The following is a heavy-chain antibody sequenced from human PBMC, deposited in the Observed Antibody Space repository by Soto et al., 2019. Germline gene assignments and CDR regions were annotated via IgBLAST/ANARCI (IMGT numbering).Heavy chain of an antibody. V-gene: IGHV1-46*01. CDR2: INPDGGGT. CDR1: GYTFTSYY. CDR3: AVGGNYLSMDV. J-gene: IGHJ6*02. D-gene: IGHD4-4*01. Sequence: QVQLVQSGAEVKKPGASVKVSCKASGYTFTSYYMHWVRLAPGQGLEWMGIINPDGGGTSYAQQFQGRVIMTMDTCTSTVYMEMSSLRSEDTAVYYCAVGGNYLSMDVWGQGTTVTVFS.